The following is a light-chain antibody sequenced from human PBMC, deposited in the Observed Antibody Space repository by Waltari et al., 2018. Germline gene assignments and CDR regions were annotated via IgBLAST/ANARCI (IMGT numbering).Light chain of an antibody. V-gene: IGKV1-6*01. J-gene: IGKJ1*01. CDR1: QDIRSD. Sequence: AMQMTQSPSSLSASVGDRVTITCRASQDIRSDLGWYQQKPGKAPKLLMYATSLLQSGVPSRLSGSGSGTEFTLTISNLQPEDFATYYCLQDSSYPRTFGQGTRVEIK. CDR2: ATS. CDR3: LQDSSYPRT.